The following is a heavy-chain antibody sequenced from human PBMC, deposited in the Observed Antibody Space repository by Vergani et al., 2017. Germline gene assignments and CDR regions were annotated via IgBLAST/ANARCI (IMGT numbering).Heavy chain of an antibody. Sequence: QVQLVESGGGLVKPGGSLRLSCAASGFTFSDYYMSWIRQAPGKGLEWVSYISSSSSYTNYADSVKGRFTISRDNAKNSLYLQMNSLRAEDTAVYYCARGDSTFPSYSSSWYGWFDPWGQGTLVTVSS. V-gene: IGHV3-11*06. J-gene: IGHJ5*02. D-gene: IGHD6-13*01. CDR3: ARGDSTFPSYSSSWYGWFDP. CDR2: ISSSSSYT. CDR1: GFTFSDYY.